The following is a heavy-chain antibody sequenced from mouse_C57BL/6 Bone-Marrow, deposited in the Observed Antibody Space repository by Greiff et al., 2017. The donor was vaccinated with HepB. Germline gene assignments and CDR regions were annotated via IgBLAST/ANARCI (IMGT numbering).Heavy chain of an antibody. CDR2: ISYDGSN. Sequence: DVKLQESGPGLVKPSQSLSLTCSVTGYSITSGYYWNWIRQFPGNKLEWMGYISYDGSNNYNPSLNNRISITLDTSKNKFFLKLNSVTTEDTATYNCALAWFAYWGQGTLVTVSA. CDR1: GYSITSGYY. J-gene: IGHJ3*01. V-gene: IGHV3-6*01. CDR3: ALAWFAY.